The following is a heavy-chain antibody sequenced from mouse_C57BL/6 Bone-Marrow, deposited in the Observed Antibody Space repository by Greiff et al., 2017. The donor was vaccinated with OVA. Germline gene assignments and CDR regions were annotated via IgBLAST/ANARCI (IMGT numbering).Heavy chain of an antibody. J-gene: IGHJ1*03. CDR3: GRDEYATLEWYFDD. V-gene: IGHV2-2*01. CDR1: GFSLTSYG. Sequence: QVQLKESGPGLVQPSQSLSITCTVSGFSLTSYGVHWVRQSPGKGLEWLGAIWSGGSTDYNAAFISRLSISKNNSKSHVFFQLNSLQADDTAIYYCGRDEYATLEWYFDDWGTGTTVTVSS. CDR2: IWSGGST. D-gene: IGHD5-1*01.